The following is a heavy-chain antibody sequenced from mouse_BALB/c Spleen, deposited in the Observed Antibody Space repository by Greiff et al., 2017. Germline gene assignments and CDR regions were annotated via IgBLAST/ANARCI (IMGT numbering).Heavy chain of an antibody. CDR3: AMYCYYAIDY. J-gene: IGHJ4*01. CDR1: GFTFSDYY. CDR2: ISDGGSYT. Sequence: EVMLVESGGGLVKPGGSLKLSCAASGFTFSDYYMYWVRQTPEKRLEWVATISDGGSYTYYPDSVKGRFTIYRDNAKNHLYLKMSSLKSEDTAMYYCAMYCYYAIDYWGQGTSVTVSS. V-gene: IGHV5-4*02. D-gene: IGHD5-1-1*01.